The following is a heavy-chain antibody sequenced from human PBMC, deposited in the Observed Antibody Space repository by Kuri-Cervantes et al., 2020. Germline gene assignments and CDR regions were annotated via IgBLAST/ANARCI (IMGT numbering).Heavy chain of an antibody. V-gene: IGHV5-51*01. CDR3: AMPVGARRDDDAFDI. D-gene: IGHD6-6*01. CDR1: GYSFTSYW. Sequence: GVSLRLSCQGSGYSFTSYWIAWVRQMPGKGLEWMGIIYPGDSNTKYSPSFQGQVTISVDKSIRTAYLQWSSLRASDTAIYHCAMPVGARRDDDAFDIWGQGTLVTVSS. J-gene: IGHJ3*02. CDR2: IYPGDSNT.